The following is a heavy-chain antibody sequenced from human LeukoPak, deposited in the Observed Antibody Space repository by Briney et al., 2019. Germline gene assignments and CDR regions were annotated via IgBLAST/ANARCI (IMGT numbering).Heavy chain of an antibody. CDR2: INPNSGGT. CDR3: ARDKGLSGTTSYYFDY. Sequence: ASMKVSCKASGYTFTGYYMHWVRQAPGQGLEWMGWINPNSGGTNYAQKFQGRVTMTRDTSISTAYMELSRLRSDDTAVYYCARDKGLSGTTSYYFDYWGQGTLVTVSS. D-gene: IGHD1-26*01. CDR1: GYTFTGYY. J-gene: IGHJ4*02. V-gene: IGHV1-2*02.